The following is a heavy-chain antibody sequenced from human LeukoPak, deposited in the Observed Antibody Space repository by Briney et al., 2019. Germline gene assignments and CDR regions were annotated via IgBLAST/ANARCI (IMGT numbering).Heavy chain of an antibody. V-gene: IGHV3-23*01. Sequence: GGSLRLSCATSGFTFSKHAMAWVRQAPGKGLEWVSSIGDGNDFTDHADSVKGRFTISRDNSKSTVYLHMNSLRADDTAVYFCAKGGLYYFDYWGQGTLVTVSS. J-gene: IGHJ4*02. CDR2: IGDGNDFT. CDR3: AKGGLYYFDY. CDR1: GFTFSKHA. D-gene: IGHD5-12*01.